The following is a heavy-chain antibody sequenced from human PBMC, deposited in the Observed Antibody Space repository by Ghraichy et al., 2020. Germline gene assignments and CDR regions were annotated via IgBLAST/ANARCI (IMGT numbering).Heavy chain of an antibody. CDR2: IYTSGST. J-gene: IGHJ5*02. CDR3: ARDPTVTTKSNWFDP. CDR1: GGSISSYY. V-gene: IGHV4-4*07. Sequence: SETLSLTCTVSGGSISSYYWSWIRQPAGKGLEWIWRIYTSGSTNYNPSLKSRVTMSVDTSKNQFSLKLSSVTAADTAVYYCARDPTVTTKSNWFDPSGQGTLVTVSS. D-gene: IGHD4-11*01.